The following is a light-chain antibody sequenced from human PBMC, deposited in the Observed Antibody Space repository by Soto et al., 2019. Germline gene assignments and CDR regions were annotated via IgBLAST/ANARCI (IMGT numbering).Light chain of an antibody. Sequence: QSVLTQPPSASGSPGQSVTISCTGTRNEIGAYNYVSWYQHHPGKVPKLLIYEVFRRPSGVPDRFSASKSGNTASLTVSGLQPEDEADYYCLSYVGRETGVFGSGTKVTVL. J-gene: IGLJ1*01. CDR3: LSYVGRETGV. V-gene: IGLV2-8*01. CDR1: RNEIGAYNY. CDR2: EVF.